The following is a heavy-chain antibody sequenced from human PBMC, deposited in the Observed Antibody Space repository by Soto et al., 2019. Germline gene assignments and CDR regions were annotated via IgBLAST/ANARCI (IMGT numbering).Heavy chain of an antibody. J-gene: IGHJ4*02. Sequence: PSETLSLTCTVSRGSISSGTNYWAWIRQPPGKGLEWLANIYYSGSTFYNPSLQSRVTISLDTSKNQFSLKLRSVTAADTAVYYYARQEAGWSLDSWGEGTLVAVSP. CDR3: ARQEAGWSLDS. CDR1: RGSISSGTNY. CDR2: IYYSGST. V-gene: IGHV4-39*01. D-gene: IGHD2-8*01.